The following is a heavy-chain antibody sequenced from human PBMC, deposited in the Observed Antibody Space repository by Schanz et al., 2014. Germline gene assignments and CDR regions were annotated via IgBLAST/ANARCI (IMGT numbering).Heavy chain of an antibody. CDR3: AHPRVGHSSDFDF. CDR2: ISGDSDYI. Sequence: VQLVESGGGVVQPGRSLRLSCAASGFTFRSYGMHWVRQAPGKGLEWVSSISGDSDYIYYADSVKGRFTISRDNAKRSLYLRMNRLRVDDAAVYYCAHPRVGHSSDFDFWGQGSLGTVSS. D-gene: IGHD3-22*01. CDR1: GFTFRSYG. V-gene: IGHV3-21*01. J-gene: IGHJ4*02.